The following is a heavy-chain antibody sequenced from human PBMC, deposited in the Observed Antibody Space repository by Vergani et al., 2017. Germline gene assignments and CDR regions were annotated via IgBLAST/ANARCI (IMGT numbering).Heavy chain of an antibody. CDR1: GFTFSSYA. Sequence: EVQLLESGGGLVQPGGSLRLSCAASGFTFSSYAMSWVRQAPGKGLEWVSAISSSSSYIYYADSVKGRFTISRDNAKNSLYLQMNSLRAEDTAVYYCARDLVVATILVDTYCGGDCTWGQGTLVTVSS. J-gene: IGHJ5*02. V-gene: IGHV3-21*01. CDR3: ARDLVVATILVDTYCGGDCT. D-gene: IGHD2-21*01. CDR2: ISSSSSYI.